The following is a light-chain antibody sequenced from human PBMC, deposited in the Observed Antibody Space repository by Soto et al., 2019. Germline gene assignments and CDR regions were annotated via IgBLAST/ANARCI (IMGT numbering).Light chain of an antibody. J-gene: IGKJ3*01. CDR3: QQRTNWPRSFT. V-gene: IGKV3-11*01. CDR1: QRVSSY. CDR2: DTS. Sequence: EIVLTQSPASLSLSPGERDTLSWRASQRVSSYLGWYQQKHGQAPRLLIYDTSKRATGIPARFSGSGSGTDFTLTISSLVPEDFAVYYCQQRTNWPRSFTFGPGTKVDIK.